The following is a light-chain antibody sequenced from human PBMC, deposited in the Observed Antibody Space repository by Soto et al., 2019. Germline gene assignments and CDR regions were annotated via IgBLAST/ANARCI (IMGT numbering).Light chain of an antibody. V-gene: IGKV1-5*03. J-gene: IGKJ1*01. CDR3: QQYNSYSRT. CDR1: QSISSW. CDR2: KAS. Sequence: DVQMTQSLSTLSAYVGDRVTITCRASQSISSWLAWYQQKPGKAPKLLIHKASSLESGVPSRFSGSGSGTEFTLTISSLQPDDFATYYCQQYNSYSRTFGQGTKV.